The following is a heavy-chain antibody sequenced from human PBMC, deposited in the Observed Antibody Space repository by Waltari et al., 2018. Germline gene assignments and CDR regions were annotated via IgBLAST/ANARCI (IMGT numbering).Heavy chain of an antibody. CDR1: GYSFTSYW. J-gene: IGHJ4*02. CDR2: TEPRDSRT. Sequence: EVQLVQSGAEVKKPGESLKISCQGSGYSFTSYWIGWVRQMPGKGLEWMGRTEPRDSRTRNSPSVQGEVTISAETSISTAYQQGGSLRASDTAMYYCARRGYSGVPTTYYFDSWGQGTLVTVSS. D-gene: IGHD5-12*01. CDR3: ARRGYSGVPTTYYFDS. V-gene: IGHV5-51*01.